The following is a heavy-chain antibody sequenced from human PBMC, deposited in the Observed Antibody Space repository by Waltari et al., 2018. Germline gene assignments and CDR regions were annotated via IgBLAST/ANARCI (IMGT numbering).Heavy chain of an antibody. D-gene: IGHD2-2*01. CDR2: IDPKTGDT. CDR1: GYSFGVFF. J-gene: IGHJ5*02. V-gene: IGHV1-2*06. Sequence: QALLVQSGAELKKPGASMKVSCKASGYSFGVFFLYWLRQAPGQAPEWMGRIDPKTGDTTYTQKFQGRLTLTRDTSISTEYMELTNLTPDDTAMYFCARVLTSRNRLWLDPWGQGSLVTVSS. CDR3: ARVLTSRNRLWLDP.